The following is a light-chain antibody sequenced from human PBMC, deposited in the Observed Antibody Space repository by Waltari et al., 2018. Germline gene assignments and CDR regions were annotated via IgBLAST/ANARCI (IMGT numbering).Light chain of an antibody. CDR2: KAS. CDR3: LQYNGEPRT. J-gene: IGKJ1*01. Sequence: DIQMTQSPSTLSASVGDRVTITCRASQNINTWLAWHQQKPGKAPKLLIYKASSLESGVPSRFSGSGSGTEFTLTISGLQPDDFATYYCLQYNGEPRTFGQGTKVEVK. V-gene: IGKV1-5*03. CDR1: QNINTW.